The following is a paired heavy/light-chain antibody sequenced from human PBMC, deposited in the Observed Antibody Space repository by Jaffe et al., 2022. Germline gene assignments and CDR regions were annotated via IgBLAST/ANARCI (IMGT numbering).Heavy chain of an antibody. CDR3: ARDLWSPRTQWGPKSSTTGDMDV. CDR2: ISSSSSYI. Sequence: EVQLVESGGGLVKPGGSLRLSCAASGFTFSSYSMNWVRQAPGKGLEWVSSISSSSSYIYYADSVKGRFTISRDNAKNSLYLQMNSLRAEDTAVYYCARDLWSPRTQWGPKSSTTGDMDVWGKGTTVTVSS. V-gene: IGHV3-21*01. D-gene: IGHD1-1*01. CDR1: GFTFSSYS. J-gene: IGHJ6*03.
Light chain of an antibody. J-gene: IGKJ4*01. V-gene: IGKV1-17*03. CDR2: ASS. CDR1: QGISNY. CDR3: LQHNSYPFT. Sequence: DIQMTQSPSAMSASVGDRVTITCRASQGISNYLAWFQQKPGKVPKRLIYASSSLQSGVPSRFSGSGSGTEFTLTISSLQPEDFATYYCLQHNSYPFTFGGGTKVEIK.